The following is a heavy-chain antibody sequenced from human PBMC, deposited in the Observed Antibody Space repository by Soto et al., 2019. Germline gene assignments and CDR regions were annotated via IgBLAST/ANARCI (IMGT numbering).Heavy chain of an antibody. CDR1: GGSISSGGYY. V-gene: IGHV4-31*03. D-gene: IGHD5-12*01. Sequence: PSETLSLTCTVSGGSISSGGYYWSWIRQHPGKGLEWIGYIYYSGSTYYNPSLKSRVTISVDTSKNQFSLKLSSVTAADTAVYYCARGHGYNYVAADYWGQGTLVTVSS. J-gene: IGHJ4*02. CDR3: ARGHGYNYVAADY. CDR2: IYYSGST.